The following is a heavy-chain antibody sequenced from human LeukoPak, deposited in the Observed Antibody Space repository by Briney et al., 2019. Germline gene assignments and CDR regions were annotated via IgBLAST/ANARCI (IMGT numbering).Heavy chain of an antibody. D-gene: IGHD6-13*01. CDR2: IYYSGST. V-gene: IGHV4-39*01. J-gene: IGHJ5*02. Sequence: KPSETLSFTCTVSGGSISSSSYYWGWIRQPPGKGLEWIGSIYYSGSTYYNPSLKSRVTISVDTSKNQFSLKLSSVTAADTAVYYCARQYSSPPLNWFDPWGQGTLVTVSS. CDR1: GGSISSSSYY. CDR3: ARQYSSPPLNWFDP.